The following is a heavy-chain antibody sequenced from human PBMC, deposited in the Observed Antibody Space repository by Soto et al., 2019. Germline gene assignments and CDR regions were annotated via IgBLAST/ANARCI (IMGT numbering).Heavy chain of an antibody. CDR2: MYSDGTT. Sequence: EVQLVESGGGLIQPGGSLRLSCAASGLTVSGHYMGWVRRAPGKGLEWVSGMYSDGTTNYADSVKGRFTIFRDNSKNTLFLQMNSLRVEDTAVYHCARASSRWGSEAAYWGQGTLVTVSS. J-gene: IGHJ4*02. D-gene: IGHD7-27*01. CDR3: ARASSRWGSEAAY. V-gene: IGHV3-53*01. CDR1: GLTVSGHY.